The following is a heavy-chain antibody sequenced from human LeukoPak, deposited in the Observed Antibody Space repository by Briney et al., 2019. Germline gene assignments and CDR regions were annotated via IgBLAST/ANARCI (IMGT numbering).Heavy chain of an antibody. J-gene: IGHJ4*02. V-gene: IGHV1-24*01. CDR2: FDPEDGET. CDR3: ATAYGEYSSSSGILDY. D-gene: IGHD6-6*01. Sequence: ASVKASCKVSGYTLTELSMHWVRQAPGKGLEWMGGFDPEDGETIYAQKFQGRVTMTEDTSTDTAYMELSSLRSEDTAVYYCATAYGEYSSSSGILDYWGQGTLVTVSS. CDR1: GYTLTELS.